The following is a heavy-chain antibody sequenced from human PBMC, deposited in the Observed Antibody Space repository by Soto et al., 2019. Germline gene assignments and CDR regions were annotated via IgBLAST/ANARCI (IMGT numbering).Heavy chain of an antibody. D-gene: IGHD3-22*01. Sequence: GGSLRLSCAASGFTFSNAWMNWVRQAPGKGLEWVGRIKRKTDGGATDYAAPVKGRFTISRDDSKNTLYLQMNSLKTEDTAVYYCTTVFYDSSGNPDYWGQGTLVTVSS. J-gene: IGHJ4*02. CDR1: GFTFSNAW. V-gene: IGHV3-15*07. CDR3: TTVFYDSSGNPDY. CDR2: IKRKTDGGAT.